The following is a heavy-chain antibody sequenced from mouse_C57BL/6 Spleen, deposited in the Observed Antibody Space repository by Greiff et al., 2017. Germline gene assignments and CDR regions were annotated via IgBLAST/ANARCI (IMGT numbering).Heavy chain of an antibody. D-gene: IGHD2-4*01. J-gene: IGHJ3*01. CDR1: GYTFTEYT. Sequence: QVQLKQSGAELVKPGASVKLSCKASGYTFTEYTIHWVKQRSGQGLEWIGWFYPGSGSIKYNEKFKDKATLTADKSSSTVYMELSRLTSEDSAVCFCARHEEGIYYDYDGAWFAYWGQGTLVTVSA. V-gene: IGHV1-62-2*01. CDR2: FYPGSGSI. CDR3: ARHEEGIYYDYDGAWFAY.